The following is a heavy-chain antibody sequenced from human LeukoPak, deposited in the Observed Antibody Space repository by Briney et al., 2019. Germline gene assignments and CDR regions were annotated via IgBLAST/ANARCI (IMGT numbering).Heavy chain of an antibody. Sequence: PSETLSLTCTVSSRSISSSSYYSGWIRQPPGNGLEWFGSIYYSGSTYYNPSLKSRVTISVDTSKNQFSLQLSSVTAADTAVYYCARDGGYSVDSWGQGALVTVSS. CDR3: ARDGGYSVDS. V-gene: IGHV4-39*07. CDR1: SRSISSSSYY. CDR2: IYYSGST. J-gene: IGHJ4*02. D-gene: IGHD5-18*01.